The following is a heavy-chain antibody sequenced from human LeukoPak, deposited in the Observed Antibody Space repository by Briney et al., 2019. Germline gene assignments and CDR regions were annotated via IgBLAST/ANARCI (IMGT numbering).Heavy chain of an antibody. J-gene: IGHJ4*02. V-gene: IGHV4-34*01. CDR3: ARLDDRAARIAVGRSSTWSSRRGFDY. CDR2: INHSGST. Sequence: SETLSLTCAVYGGSFSGYYWSWIRQPPGKGLEWIGEINHSGSTNYNPSLKSRVTISVDTSKNQFSLKLTSVTAADTAVYYCARLDDRAARIAVGRSSTWSSRRGFDYWGQGTLVTVSS. D-gene: IGHD6-13*01. CDR1: GGSFSGYY.